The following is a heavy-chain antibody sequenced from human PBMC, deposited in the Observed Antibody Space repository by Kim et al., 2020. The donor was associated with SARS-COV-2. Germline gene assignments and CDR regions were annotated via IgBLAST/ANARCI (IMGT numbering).Heavy chain of an antibody. CDR1: GGSINNYY. J-gene: IGHJ2*01. V-gene: IGHV4-59*13. CDR3: ASSGDSSVKRWYFDL. Sequence: SETLSLTCTVSGGSINNYYWSWIRQPPGKGLEWIGYIYYSGSANYNPSLQSRVTISLDTSKNQFSLKLRFVTAADTAFYYCASSGDSSVKRWYFDLWGRGTLVTVSS. D-gene: IGHD3-22*01. CDR2: IYYSGSA.